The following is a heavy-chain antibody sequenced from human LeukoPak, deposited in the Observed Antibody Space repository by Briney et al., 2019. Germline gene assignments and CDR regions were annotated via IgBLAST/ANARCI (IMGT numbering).Heavy chain of an antibody. V-gene: IGHV3-74*01. CDR2: ISSDGSST. J-gene: IGHJ6*02. D-gene: IGHD3-22*01. CDR3: ARVRSGYYYPYYYGMDV. Sequence: GGSLRLSCAASGFTFSSYWMHWVRQAPGKGLVWVSRISSDGSSTSYADSVKGRFTISRDNAKNTLYLQMNSLRAEDTAVYYCARVRSGYYYPYYYGMDVWGQGTTVTVSS. CDR1: GFTFSSYW.